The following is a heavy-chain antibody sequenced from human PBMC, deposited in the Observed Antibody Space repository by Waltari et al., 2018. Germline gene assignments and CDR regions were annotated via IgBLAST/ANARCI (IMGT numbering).Heavy chain of an antibody. CDR3: ARRAAIAATGPTYYMDV. D-gene: IGHD6-13*01. CDR2: IYHSGST. V-gene: IGHV4-38-2*01. J-gene: IGHJ6*03. Sequence: QVQLQESGPGLVKPSETLSLTCAVSGYSISRGYYWGWIRQPPGKGLEWIGSIYHSGSTYYNPSLKSRVTISVDTSKNQFSLKLSSVTAADTAVYYCARRAAIAATGPTYYMDVWGKGTTVTVSS. CDR1: GYSISRGYY.